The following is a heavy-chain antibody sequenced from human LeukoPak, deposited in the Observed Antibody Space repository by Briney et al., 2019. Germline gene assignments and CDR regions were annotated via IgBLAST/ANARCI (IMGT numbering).Heavy chain of an antibody. CDR2: IHSDGST. V-gene: IGHV3-53*01. D-gene: IGHD3-16*01. Sequence: PGGSLRLSCAASGFTVSNNYMSWVRQAPGRGPEWVSVIHSDGSTYYAGSVKGRFTISRDNSKNTMYLQMNSLRAEDTAVYYCARDIKWGQRTLVTVSS. J-gene: IGHJ4*02. CDR1: GFTVSNNY. CDR3: ARDIK.